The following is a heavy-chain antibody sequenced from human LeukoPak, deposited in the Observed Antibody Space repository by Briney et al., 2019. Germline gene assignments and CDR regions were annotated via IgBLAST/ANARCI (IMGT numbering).Heavy chain of an antibody. CDR1: GFTFSSYS. D-gene: IGHD3-22*01. Sequence: GGSLRLSCAASGFTFSSYSMSWVRQAPGKWLEWVSSISGSGSYIYYADSLKGRFTISTDNAKNSLYLQMNSLRAEVTAVHYCALISGSSGYSFDYWGQGTLVTVSS. CDR3: ALISGSSGYSFDY. J-gene: IGHJ4*02. CDR2: ISGSGSYI. V-gene: IGHV3-21*01.